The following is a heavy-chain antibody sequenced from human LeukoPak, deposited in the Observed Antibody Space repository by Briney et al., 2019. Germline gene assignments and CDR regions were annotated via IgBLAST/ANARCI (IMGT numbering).Heavy chain of an antibody. V-gene: IGHV1-2*02. J-gene: IGHJ4*02. CDR1: GCTFTGYY. D-gene: IGHD1-26*01. CDR3: ASDRYNSGNYSTFDY. CDR2: INPDSSGT. Sequence: ASVKVSCKASGCTFTGYYMHWVRQAPGQGLEWMGYINPDSSGTKYALKFQGRVTMTRDMSISTVYMDLSRLRSDDTAVYYCASDRYNSGNYSTFDYWGQGTLVTVSS.